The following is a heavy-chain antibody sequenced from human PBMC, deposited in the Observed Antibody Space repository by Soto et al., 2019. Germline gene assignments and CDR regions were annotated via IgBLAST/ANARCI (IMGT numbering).Heavy chain of an antibody. CDR3: ARSITFEWLFFDN. V-gene: IGHV4-4*02. D-gene: IGHD3-9*01. Sequence: SETLSLTCGVSGGSISRSNWWSWVRQPPGKGLEWIGEIYHSGSTNYHPSLKSRVTISVDKSKNQFSLKLTSLTAADTAVYYCARSITFEWLFFDNWGQGTLVTVYS. CDR1: GGSISRSNW. CDR2: IYHSGST. J-gene: IGHJ4*02.